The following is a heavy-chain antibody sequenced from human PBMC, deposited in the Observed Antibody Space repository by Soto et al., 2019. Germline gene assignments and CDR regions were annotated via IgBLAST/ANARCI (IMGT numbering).Heavy chain of an antibody. CDR2: ISGSGGST. CDR3: AKRGQYSNYAYYYCYYYMDV. D-gene: IGHD4-4*01. Sequence: EVQLLESGGGLVQPGGSLRLSCAASGFTFSSYAMSWVRQAPGKGLEWVSAISGSGGSTYYADSVKGRFTISRDNSKNTLYLQMNSLRAEDTAVYYCAKRGQYSNYAYYYCYYYMDVWGKGTTVTVSS. CDR1: GFTFSSYA. V-gene: IGHV3-23*01. J-gene: IGHJ6*03.